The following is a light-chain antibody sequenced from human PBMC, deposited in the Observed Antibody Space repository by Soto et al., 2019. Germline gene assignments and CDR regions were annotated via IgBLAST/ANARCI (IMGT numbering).Light chain of an antibody. V-gene: IGKV3-11*01. CDR3: LQRSDWWT. CDR1: QSVDGM. J-gene: IGKJ1*01. CDR2: DAS. Sequence: EVVLTQSPGTLSLSPGEAATLSCRASQSVDGMLAWYQQKPGQPPRLLIYDASTRATGIPARFSGSGSGADFTLIISSLEPEDFAVYYCLQRSDWWTFGQGTKVDI.